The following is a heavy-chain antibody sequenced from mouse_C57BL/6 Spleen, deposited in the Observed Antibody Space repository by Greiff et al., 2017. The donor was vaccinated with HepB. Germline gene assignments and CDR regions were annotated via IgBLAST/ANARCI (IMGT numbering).Heavy chain of an antibody. Sequence: EVKVVESGGDLVKPGGSLKLSCAASGFTFSSYGMSWVRQTPDKRLEWVATISSGGSYTYYPDSVKGRFTISRDNAKHTLYLQMSSLKSEDTAMYYCARHSGSRGYFDVWGTGTTVTVSS. CDR1: GFTFSSYG. CDR3: ARHSGSRGYFDV. V-gene: IGHV5-6*01. D-gene: IGHD1-1*01. CDR2: ISSGGSYT. J-gene: IGHJ1*03.